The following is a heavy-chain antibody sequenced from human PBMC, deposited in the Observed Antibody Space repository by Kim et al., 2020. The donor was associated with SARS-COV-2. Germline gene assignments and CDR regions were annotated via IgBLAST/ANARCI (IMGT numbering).Heavy chain of an antibody. Sequence: SETLSLTCAVYGGSFSGYYWSWIRQPPGKGLEWIGEINHSGSTNYNPSLKSRVTISVDTSKNQFSLKLSSVTAADTAVYYCARGSLVSRKGGPNYYYYYGVDVWGQGTTVTVSS. V-gene: IGHV4-34*01. J-gene: IGHJ6*02. D-gene: IGHD2-2*01. CDR2: INHSGST. CDR3: ARGSLVSRKGGPNYYYYYGVDV. CDR1: GGSFSGYY.